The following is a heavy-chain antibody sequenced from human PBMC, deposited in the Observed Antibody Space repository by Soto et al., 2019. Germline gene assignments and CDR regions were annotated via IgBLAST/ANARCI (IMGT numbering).Heavy chain of an antibody. V-gene: IGHV3-30*18. CDR2: ISHDGTVK. CDR1: GFTFIYFG. D-gene: IGHD6-6*01. J-gene: IGHJ5*02. CDR3: SKERDDRSSSPFAT. Sequence: QVQLVESGGGVVQPEGSLRLSCAASGFTFIYFGMSWVRQAPGRGPEWVAVISHDGTVKYYADSVQGRFTIARDNSKNTLDLQMNSLRPEETGSYNCSKERDDRSSSPFATWGQGALVIVSS.